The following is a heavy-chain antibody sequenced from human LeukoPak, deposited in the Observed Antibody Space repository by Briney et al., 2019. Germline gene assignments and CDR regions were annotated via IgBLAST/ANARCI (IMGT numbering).Heavy chain of an antibody. CDR3: ARVGGYCSGGSCYSVQDY. D-gene: IGHD2-15*01. J-gene: IGHJ4*02. V-gene: IGHV4-4*02. Sequence: PSGTLSLTCAVSGGSISSSNWWSWVRQPPGKGLEWIGEIYHSGSTNYNPSLKSRVTISVDKSKNQFSLKLSSVTAADTAVYHCARVGGYCSGGSCYSVQDYWGQGTLVTVSS. CDR2: IYHSGST. CDR1: GGSISSSNW.